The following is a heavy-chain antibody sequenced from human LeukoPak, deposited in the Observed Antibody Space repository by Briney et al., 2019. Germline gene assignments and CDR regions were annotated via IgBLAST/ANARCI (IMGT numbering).Heavy chain of an antibody. CDR1: GYTFTSYD. J-gene: IGHJ5*02. CDR3: ARPYSSSWYWFDP. Sequence: ASVKVSCKASGYTFTSYDINWVRRATGQGLEWMVWMNPNSGNTGYAQKFRGRVTMTRNTSISTAYMELSSLRSEDTAVYYCARPYSSSWYWFDPWGQGTLVTVSS. V-gene: IGHV1-8*01. CDR2: MNPNSGNT. D-gene: IGHD6-13*01.